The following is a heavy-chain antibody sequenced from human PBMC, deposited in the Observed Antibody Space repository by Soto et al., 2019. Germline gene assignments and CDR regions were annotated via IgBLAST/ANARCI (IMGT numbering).Heavy chain of an antibody. CDR3: ARDMGDSSGDYYKLGWFDP. V-gene: IGHV3-66*01. Sequence: EVQLVESGGGLVQPGGSLRLSCAASGITVSYNYMNWVRQAPGKGLEWVSITYRGGTTYYADSVKGRFTISRDSSKNTLYLQMNNLRVADTAVYYCARDMGDSSGDYYKLGWFDPWGQGTLVTVSS. J-gene: IGHJ5*02. D-gene: IGHD3-22*01. CDR1: GITVSYNY. CDR2: TYRGGTT.